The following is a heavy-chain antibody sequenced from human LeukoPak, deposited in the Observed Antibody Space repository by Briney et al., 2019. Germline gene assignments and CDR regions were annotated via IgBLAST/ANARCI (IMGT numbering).Heavy chain of an antibody. CDR2: ISSSGSII. D-gene: IGHD3-22*01. J-gene: IGHJ5*02. CDR1: GFTFSSYE. Sequence: GGSLRLSCAASGFTFSSYEMNWVRQAPGKGLEWVSYISSSGSIIYYADSVKGRFTISRDNAKNSLYLQMNSLRAEDTAVYYCARGHDSSGYYFSWGQGTLVTVSS. V-gene: IGHV3-48*03. CDR3: ARGHDSSGYYFS.